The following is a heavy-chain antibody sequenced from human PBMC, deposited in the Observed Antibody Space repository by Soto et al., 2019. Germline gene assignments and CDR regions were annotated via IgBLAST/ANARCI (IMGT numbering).Heavy chain of an antibody. D-gene: IGHD1-20*01. CDR3: ARDNWNTV. CDR2: VNGDGSGT. J-gene: IGHJ3*01. CDR1: GFTFSNYW. V-gene: IGHV3-74*01. Sequence: EVQLVESGGGLVQPGGSLRLSCAASGFTFSNYWMHWVRQAPGQGLVWVSRVNGDGSGTFYADSVKGRFTISRDNAENTVFLQMNSLRAEDTAVYYCARDNWNTVWGQGTMVTVSS.